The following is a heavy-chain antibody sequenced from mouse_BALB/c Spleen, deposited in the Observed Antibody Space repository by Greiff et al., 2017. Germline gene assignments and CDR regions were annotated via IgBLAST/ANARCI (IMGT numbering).Heavy chain of an antibody. Sequence: EVQGVESGGGLVKPGGSLKLSCAASGFTFSSYAMSWVRQTPEKRLEWVASISSGGSTYYPDSVKGRFTISRDNARNILYLQMSSLRSEDTAMYYCAREFRHYYYGSSYDYWGQGTTLTVSS. V-gene: IGHV5-6-5*01. D-gene: IGHD1-1*01. CDR3: AREFRHYYYGSSYDY. CDR2: ISSGGST. CDR1: GFTFSSYA. J-gene: IGHJ2*01.